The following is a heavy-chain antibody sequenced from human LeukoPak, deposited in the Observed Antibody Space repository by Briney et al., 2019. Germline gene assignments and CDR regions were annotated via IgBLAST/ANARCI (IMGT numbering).Heavy chain of an antibody. CDR1: GGIFSSHV. V-gene: IGHV1-69*06. CDR2: IIPIFGRG. Sequence: SVKVSCKDSGGIFSSHVISWVRQAPGQGLEWMGGIIPIFGRGNYAQKFQGRVTITADKSTSTVYMELSSLRSEDTAVYYCARSFAYYYDSSGYFLPEAFDIWGQGTMVTVSS. CDR3: ARSFAYYYDSSGYFLPEAFDI. D-gene: IGHD3-22*01. J-gene: IGHJ3*02.